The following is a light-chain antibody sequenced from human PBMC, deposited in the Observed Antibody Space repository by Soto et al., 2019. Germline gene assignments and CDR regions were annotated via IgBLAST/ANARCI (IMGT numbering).Light chain of an antibody. V-gene: IGLV2-14*01. CDR2: EVS. CDR3: SSYRTGSRV. J-gene: IGLJ2*01. Sequence: QSVLTQPASVSGSPGQSITISCTGTSSDIGVYNYVSWYQQHPGKAPKLVICEVSNRPSGVSSRFSGSKSGNTASLTISGLRAEDEADYYCSSYRTGSRVFGGGTKLTVL. CDR1: SSDIGVYNY.